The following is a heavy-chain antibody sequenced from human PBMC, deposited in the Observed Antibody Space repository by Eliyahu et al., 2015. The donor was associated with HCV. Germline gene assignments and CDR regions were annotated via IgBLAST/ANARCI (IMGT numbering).Heavy chain of an antibody. CDR1: GFTFSSYG. CDR3: ARAGQMVYAILDY. Sequence: QVQLVESGGGVVQPGRSLRLSCAASGFTFSSYGMHWVRQAPGKGLEWVAVIWYDGSNKYYADSVKGRFTISRDNSKNTLYLQMNSLRAEDTAVYYCARAGQMVYAILDYWGQGTLVTVSS. J-gene: IGHJ4*02. D-gene: IGHD2-8*01. CDR2: IWYDGSNK. V-gene: IGHV3-33*01.